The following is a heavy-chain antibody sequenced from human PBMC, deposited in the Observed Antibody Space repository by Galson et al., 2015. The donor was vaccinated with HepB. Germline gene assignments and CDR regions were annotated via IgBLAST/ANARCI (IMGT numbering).Heavy chain of an antibody. CDR2: INTNTGNP. J-gene: IGHJ4*02. CDR3: ARELRLVVAGNFDY. V-gene: IGHV7-4-1*02. Sequence: SVKVSCKASGYTFTTYAMHWVRQAPGQGLEWMGWINTNTGNPTYAQGFTGRFVFSLDTSVTTAYLQISSLKAEDTAVYYCARELRLVVAGNFDYWGQGTLVTVSS. CDR1: GYTFTTYA. D-gene: IGHD2-15*01.